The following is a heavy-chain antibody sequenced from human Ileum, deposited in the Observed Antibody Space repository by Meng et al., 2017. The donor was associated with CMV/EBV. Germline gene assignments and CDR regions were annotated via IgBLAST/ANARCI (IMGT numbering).Heavy chain of an antibody. CDR2: SRNKINNYTT. V-gene: IGHV3-72*01. CDR3: ISYTGNYYPSDY. D-gene: IGHD1-26*01. CDR1: GIIFHDHY. J-gene: IGHJ4*02. Sequence: GESLKISCAASGIIFHDHYMDWVRQAPGKGLEWVGRSRNKINNYTTTYAASVKGRFTISRDDSKSSLYLQMNSLQTEDTAVYYCISYTGNYYPSDYWGQGTLVTVSS.